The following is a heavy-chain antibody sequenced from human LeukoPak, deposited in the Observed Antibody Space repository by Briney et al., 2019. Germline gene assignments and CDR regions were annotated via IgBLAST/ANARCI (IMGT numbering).Heavy chain of an antibody. J-gene: IGHJ4*02. CDR1: GFTFGDYA. V-gene: IGHV3-49*03. CDR2: IRSKAYGGTT. D-gene: IGHD6-13*01. Sequence: GGSLRLSCTASGFTFGDYAMSWFRQAPGKGLEWVGFIRSKAYGGTTEYAASVKGRFTISRDDSKSIAYLQMNSLKTEDTAVYYCTRDVRAGFWAAAAPAYWGQGTLVTVSS. CDR3: TRDVRAGFWAAAAPAY.